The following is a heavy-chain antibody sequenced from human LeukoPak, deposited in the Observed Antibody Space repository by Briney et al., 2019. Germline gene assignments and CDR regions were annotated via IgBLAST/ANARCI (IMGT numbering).Heavy chain of an antibody. D-gene: IGHD4-17*01. Sequence: SVKVSCKASGGTFSSYAISWVRQAPGQGLEWMGGIIPIFGTANYAQKFQGRVTITADESTSTAYMELSSLRSEDAAVYYCARVGDYGDYFDYWGQGTLVTVSS. CDR3: ARVGDYGDYFDY. J-gene: IGHJ4*02. CDR1: GGTFSSYA. V-gene: IGHV1-69*01. CDR2: IIPIFGTA.